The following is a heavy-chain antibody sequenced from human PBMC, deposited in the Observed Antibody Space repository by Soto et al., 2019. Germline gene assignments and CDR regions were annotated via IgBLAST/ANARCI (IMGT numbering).Heavy chain of an antibody. CDR2: ISSSGSTI. Sequence: PGGSLRLSCAASGFTFSDYYMSWIRQAPGKGLEWFSYISSSGSTIYYADSVKGRFTISRDNAKNSLYLQMNSLRAEDTAVYYCARDSATQIVWFDPWGQGTPVTVSS. CDR1: GFTFSDYY. V-gene: IGHV3-11*01. J-gene: IGHJ5*02. CDR3: ARDSATQIVWFDP. D-gene: IGHD3-22*01.